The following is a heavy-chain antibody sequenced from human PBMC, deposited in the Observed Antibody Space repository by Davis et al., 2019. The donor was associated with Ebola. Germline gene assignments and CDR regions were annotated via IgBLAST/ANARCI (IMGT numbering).Heavy chain of an antibody. J-gene: IGHJ5*02. CDR3: AAGWQYPGA. CDR1: GFTFTSYW. Sequence: GESLKISCAASGFTFTSYWMTWIRQAPGKGLEWVASIKEDGSAKYYVDSVRGRFTISRDNAKNSLDLQMNSLRAEDTAVYFCAAGWQYPGAWGQGTLVTVSS. D-gene: IGHD2-15*01. CDR2: IKEDGSAK. V-gene: IGHV3-7*01.